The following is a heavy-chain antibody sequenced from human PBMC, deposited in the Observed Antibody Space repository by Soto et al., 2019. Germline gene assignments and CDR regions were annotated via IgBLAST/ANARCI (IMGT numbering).Heavy chain of an antibody. J-gene: IGHJ4*02. Sequence: QVQLVQSGAEVKKPGSSVKVSCKASGGTFSSYAISWVRQAPGQGLEWMGGIIPIFGTANYAQKFQGRVTITADDSTSTAYMELSSLRSEDTAVYYCARDASGIAARPGYFDYWGQGTLVNVSS. V-gene: IGHV1-69*01. CDR3: ARDASGIAARPGYFDY. CDR2: IIPIFGTA. D-gene: IGHD6-6*01. CDR1: GGTFSSYA.